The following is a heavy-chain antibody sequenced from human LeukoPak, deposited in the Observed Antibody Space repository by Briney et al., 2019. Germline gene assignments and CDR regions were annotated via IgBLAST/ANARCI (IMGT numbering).Heavy chain of an antibody. CDR3: ARGSPKYDFWSGHDAFDI. J-gene: IGHJ3*02. Sequence: GASVNVSCKASGYIFTGYYMHWVRQAPGQGLEWMGWINPNSGGTNYAQKFQGRVTMARDTSISTAYMELSRLRSDDTAVYYCARGSPKYDFWSGHDAFDIWGQGTMVTVSS. V-gene: IGHV1-2*02. D-gene: IGHD3-3*01. CDR1: GYIFTGYY. CDR2: INPNSGGT.